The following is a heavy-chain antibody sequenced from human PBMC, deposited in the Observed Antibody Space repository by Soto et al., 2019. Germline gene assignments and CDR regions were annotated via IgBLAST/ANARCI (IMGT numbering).Heavy chain of an antibody. CDR1: GYTFTSYG. V-gene: IGHV1-18*01. Sequence: ASVKVSCKASGYTFTSYGISWVRQAPGQGLEWMGWISAYNGNTNYAQKLQGRVTMTTDTSTSTAYMELRSLRSDDTAVYYCARGRGNYDFWSGYWYFDLWGRGTLVTVSS. CDR2: ISAYNGNT. CDR3: ARGRGNYDFWSGYWYFDL. J-gene: IGHJ2*01. D-gene: IGHD3-3*01.